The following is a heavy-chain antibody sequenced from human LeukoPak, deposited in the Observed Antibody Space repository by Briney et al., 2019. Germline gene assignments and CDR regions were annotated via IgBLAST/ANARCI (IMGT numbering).Heavy chain of an antibody. CDR2: ISSSGAGT. J-gene: IGHJ5*02. D-gene: IGHD2/OR15-2a*01. V-gene: IGHV3-23*01. Sequence: QPGGSLRLSCAASGFTFSTYAMTWVRQAPGKGLEWVSSISSSGAGTYYADSVKGRFTISRDNSKNTLYLHMNSLRAEDTAVYYCAKDSAGYFRRINWFDPWGQGTLVTVSS. CDR1: GFTFSTYA. CDR3: AKDSAGYFRRINWFDP.